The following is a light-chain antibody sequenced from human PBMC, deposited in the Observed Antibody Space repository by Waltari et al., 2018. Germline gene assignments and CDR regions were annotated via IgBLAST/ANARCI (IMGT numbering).Light chain of an antibody. J-gene: IGLJ2*01. V-gene: IGLV3-19*01. Sequence: TVRITCQGDSLRSYYASWYQQKPGQAPVLVIYGKNNRPSGIPVRFSGSSSGNTASLTITGAQAEDEADYYCNSRDSSGNLVFGGGTKLTVL. CDR3: NSRDSSGNLV. CDR1: SLRSYY. CDR2: GKN.